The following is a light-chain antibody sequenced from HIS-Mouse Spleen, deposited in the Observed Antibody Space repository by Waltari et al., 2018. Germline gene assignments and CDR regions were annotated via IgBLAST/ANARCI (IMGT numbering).Light chain of an antibody. V-gene: IGLV2-14*03. CDR3: SSYTSSSTLV. J-gene: IGLJ1*01. CDR1: SSYVGGYNY. CDR2: DVS. Sequence: QSALTQPASVSGSPGPSIPISCTGTSSYVGGYNYVSWYQQHPGKAPKLMIYDVSNRPSGVSNRFSGSKSGNTASLTISGLQAEDEADYYCSSYTSSSTLVFGTGTKVTVL.